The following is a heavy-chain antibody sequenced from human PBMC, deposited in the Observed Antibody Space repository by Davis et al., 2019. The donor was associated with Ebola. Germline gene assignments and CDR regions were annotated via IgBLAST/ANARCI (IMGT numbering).Heavy chain of an antibody. Sequence: MPSETLSLTCAVYGGSFSSYYWSWIRQPPGKGLEWIGEINHSGSTNYNPSLKSRVTISVDTSKNQFSLKLSSVTAADTAVYYCARGGYDYVWGSYRWIDYWGQGTLVTVSS. J-gene: IGHJ4*02. CDR2: INHSGST. D-gene: IGHD3-16*02. CDR1: GGSFSSYY. CDR3: ARGGYDYVWGSYRWIDY. V-gene: IGHV4-34*01.